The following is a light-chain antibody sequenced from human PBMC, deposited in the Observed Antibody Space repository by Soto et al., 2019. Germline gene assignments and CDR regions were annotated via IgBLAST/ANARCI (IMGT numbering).Light chain of an antibody. CDR3: QQRGT. Sequence: EIVLTQSPATLSSSPGERATLSCRASQSVSSYLAWYQQKPGQAPRLLIYDASNRATGIPARFSGSGSGTDFTLTTSSLEPEDFAVYYCQQRGTFGQGTKV. CDR2: DAS. CDR1: QSVSSY. V-gene: IGKV3-11*01. J-gene: IGKJ1*01.